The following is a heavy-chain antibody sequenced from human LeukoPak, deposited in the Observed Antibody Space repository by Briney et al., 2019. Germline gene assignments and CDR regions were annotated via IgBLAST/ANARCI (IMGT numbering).Heavy chain of an antibody. V-gene: IGHV1-69*01. Sequence: ASVKVSCKASGGTFSSYAISWVRQAPGQGLEWMGGIIPIFGTANYAQKFQGRVTITADESTSTAYMELSSLRSEDTAVYYCARYGMVRGYYYMDVWGKGTTVTISS. CDR3: ARYGMVRGYYYMDV. J-gene: IGHJ6*03. CDR1: GGTFSSYA. CDR2: IIPIFGTA. D-gene: IGHD3-10*01.